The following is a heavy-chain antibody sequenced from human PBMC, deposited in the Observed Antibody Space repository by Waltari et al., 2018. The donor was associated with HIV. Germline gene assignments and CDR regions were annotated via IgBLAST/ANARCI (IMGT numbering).Heavy chain of an antibody. CDR1: GYTFTSYW. J-gene: IGHJ3*02. D-gene: IGHD3-22*01. CDR3: ARRPCYSSVCRGGFDS. V-gene: IGHV5-51*03. Sequence: EVQLVQSGAEVKKPGESLKISCKGSGYTFTSYWIGWVRQMPEKGLEWMGIIYPGDTDASYSPSFEGQVTISVDKSISTAYLQWSTLKASDSAIYYCARRPCYSSVCRGGFDSWGQGTMVTGSS. CDR2: IYPGDTDA.